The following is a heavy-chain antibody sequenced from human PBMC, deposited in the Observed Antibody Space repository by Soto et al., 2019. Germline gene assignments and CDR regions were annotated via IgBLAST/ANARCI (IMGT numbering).Heavy chain of an antibody. CDR1: GFTFSNYG. V-gene: IGHV3-23*01. D-gene: IGHD4-17*01. Sequence: EVQLLESGGGLAQPGGSLRLSCAASGFTFSNYGMSWVRQAAGKGLEWVSGISGSGGNTYYGDSVKGRFTISRDNSKNTLYLQMNSLRAEDTAVYYCAVYGYGVSAAAYWGQGTLVTVSS. J-gene: IGHJ4*02. CDR2: ISGSGGNT. CDR3: AVYGYGVSAAAY.